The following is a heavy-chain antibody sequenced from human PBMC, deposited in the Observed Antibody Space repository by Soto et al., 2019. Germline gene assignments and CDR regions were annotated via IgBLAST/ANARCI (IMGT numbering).Heavy chain of an antibody. CDR3: ARHAAYDSVWGYSDGNDY. D-gene: IGHD3-16*01. J-gene: IGHJ4*02. V-gene: IGHV4-39*01. Sequence: KTSETLSLTCTVSGGSISSNSYYWDWIRQPPGKGLEWIGSIYYSGATYYNPSLQSRVTISVDTSKNQFSLHLSSVTAADTAVYYCARHAAYDSVWGYSDGNDYWGQGTLVTVSS. CDR2: IYYSGAT. CDR1: GGSISSNSYY.